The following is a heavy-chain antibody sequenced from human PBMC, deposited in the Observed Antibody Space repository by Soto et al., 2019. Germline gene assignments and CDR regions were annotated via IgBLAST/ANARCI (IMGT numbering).Heavy chain of an antibody. V-gene: IGHV4-59*01. CDR1: GGSISSYY. J-gene: IGHJ4*02. Sequence: PSQTLSLTYTVAGGSISSYYGSWILQPPGKGLEWIGYIYYSGSTNYNPSLKSRVTISVDTSKNQFSLKLSSVTAADTAVYYCAREEYSSSWYDYWGQGTLVTVSS. CDR2: IYYSGST. D-gene: IGHD6-13*01. CDR3: AREEYSSSWYDY.